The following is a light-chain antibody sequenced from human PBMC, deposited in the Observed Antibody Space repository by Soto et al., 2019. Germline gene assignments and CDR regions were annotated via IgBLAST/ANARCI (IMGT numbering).Light chain of an antibody. CDR1: QSLTNPY. V-gene: IGKV3-20*01. CDR3: QQYGSSEII. J-gene: IGKJ5*01. CDR2: DIS. Sequence: EIALTPSPGTLSLSAGDRATLFCLARQSLTNPYIAWYQQKPGQAPRLLIYDISSRATGIPDRFSGSVSGTDFTLTITRLEPEDFAVFYCQQYGSSEIIFGQGTRLEIK.